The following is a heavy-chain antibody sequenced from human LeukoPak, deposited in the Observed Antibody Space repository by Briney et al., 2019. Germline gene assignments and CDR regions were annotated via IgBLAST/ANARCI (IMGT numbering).Heavy chain of an antibody. CDR2: IFGNGGTT. D-gene: IGHD3-10*01. V-gene: IGHV3-64D*06. J-gene: IGHJ4*02. CDR1: GFTFSSRP. CDR3: VKDSMVDYYGSGSCFDF. Sequence: PGGSLRLSCSASGFTFSSRPMHWVRQAPGKGLEYVSSIFGNGGTTSYADSMKGRFTISRDNSRNTLFLQMSSLRAEDTAVYYCVKDSMVDYYGSGSCFDFWGQGTLVTVSS.